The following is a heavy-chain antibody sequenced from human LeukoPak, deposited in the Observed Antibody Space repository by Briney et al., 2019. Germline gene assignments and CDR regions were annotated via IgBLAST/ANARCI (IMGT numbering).Heavy chain of an antibody. J-gene: IGHJ6*02. CDR2: ISWNSGSI. D-gene: IGHD6-19*01. CDR3: AKDILAGGYGMDV. Sequence: GRSLRLSCAASEFTFDDYAMHWVRQAPGKGLEWVSGISWNSGSIGYADSVNGRFTISRDNAKNSLYLQMNSLRAEDTALYYCAKDILAGGYGMDVWGQGTTVTVSS. V-gene: IGHV3-9*01. CDR1: EFTFDDYA.